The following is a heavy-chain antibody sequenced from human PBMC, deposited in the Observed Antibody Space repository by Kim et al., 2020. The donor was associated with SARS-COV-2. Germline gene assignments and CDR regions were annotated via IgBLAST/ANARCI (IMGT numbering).Heavy chain of an antibody. Sequence: GGSLRLSCAASGFTFSSYWMSWVRQAPGKGLEWVANIKQDGSEIYYVDSVKGRFTISSDNAKNSLYLQMNSLRAEDTAVYYCARVWKMVRGPSGGWFDPWGQGTLVTVSS. CDR3: ARVWKMVRGPSGGWFDP. CDR2: IKQDGSEI. J-gene: IGHJ5*02. CDR1: GFTFSSYW. D-gene: IGHD3-10*01. V-gene: IGHV3-7*01.